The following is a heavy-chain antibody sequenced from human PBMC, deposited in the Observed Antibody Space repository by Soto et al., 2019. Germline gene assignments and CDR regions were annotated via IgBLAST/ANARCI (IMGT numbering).Heavy chain of an antibody. CDR2: IYYSGST. Sequence: SETLSLTCSVSGGSISSVGHYWTWIRQQPGKGLEWIGYIYYSGSTDYNPSLKSRVTISVDRSKNQFSLNLSAVTAADTAIYYCARESGGYDSSTRYGLDVWGQGTTVTVSS. V-gene: IGHV4-31*03. CDR3: ARESGGYDSSTRYGLDV. J-gene: IGHJ6*02. D-gene: IGHD6-25*01. CDR1: GGSISSVGHY.